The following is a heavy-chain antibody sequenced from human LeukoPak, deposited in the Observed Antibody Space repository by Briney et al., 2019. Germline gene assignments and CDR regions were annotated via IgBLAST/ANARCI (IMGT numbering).Heavy chain of an antibody. CDR1: GYTFTRYY. Sequence: GSVKVSCKASGYTFTRYYMPWVGQAPGPGLEWLGIINASRGRTSYEQKLQGRVTMTRDTSTSTVYMERSSLRSEDKAVYYCAREPPPRYYYDSSGYYYYYYMDVWGKGTTVTVSS. D-gene: IGHD3-22*01. V-gene: IGHV1-46*01. J-gene: IGHJ6*03. CDR3: AREPPPRYYYDSSGYYYYYYMDV. CDR2: INASRGRT.